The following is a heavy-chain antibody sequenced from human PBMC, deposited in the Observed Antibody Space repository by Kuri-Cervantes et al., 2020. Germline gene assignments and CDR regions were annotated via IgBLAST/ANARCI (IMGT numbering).Heavy chain of an antibody. CDR2: MNPNSGNT. CDR3: AAEENSSGWVRGAFDI. V-gene: IGHV1-8*01. CDR1: GYTFTSYD. J-gene: IGHJ3*02. Sequence: ASVKVSCKASGYTFTSYDINWVRQATGQGLEWMGWMNPNSGNTGYAQKFQGRVTMTRNTSISTAYMELSSLRSEDTAVYYCAAEENSSGWVRGAFDIWGQGTMVTVSS. D-gene: IGHD6-19*01.